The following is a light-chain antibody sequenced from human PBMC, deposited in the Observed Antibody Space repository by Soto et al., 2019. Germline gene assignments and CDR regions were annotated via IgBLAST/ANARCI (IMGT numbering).Light chain of an antibody. Sequence: DIQMTQSPSSLSASVGDRVTITCRASQSIRTSLNWYQQKPGKAPDLLIYAASTLQGGVPSRFSGSGSGTDFTLTITGLQPEDFAVYFCQQRDDLYTFGQGTKLQIK. CDR2: AAS. CDR1: QSIRTS. J-gene: IGKJ2*01. CDR3: QQRDDLYT. V-gene: IGKV1-39*01.